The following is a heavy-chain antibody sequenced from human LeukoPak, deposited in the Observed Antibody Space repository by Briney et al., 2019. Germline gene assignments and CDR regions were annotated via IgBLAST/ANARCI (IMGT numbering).Heavy chain of an antibody. CDR2: ISVYNGNT. V-gene: IGHV1-18*01. Sequence: GASVKVSCKASGYTFTSYGVSWVRQAPGQGLEWVGWISVYNGNTNYAQKLQGRVTMTTDTSTSTAYMELRSLRSDDTAVYYCARDNYYRSGSFIRWFDPWGQGTLVTVSS. D-gene: IGHD3-10*01. CDR3: ARDNYYRSGSFIRWFDP. CDR1: GYTFTSYG. J-gene: IGHJ5*02.